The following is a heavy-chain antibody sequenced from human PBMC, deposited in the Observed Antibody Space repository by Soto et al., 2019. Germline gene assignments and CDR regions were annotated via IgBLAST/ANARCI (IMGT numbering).Heavy chain of an antibody. CDR2: ISHGGTT. CDR1: GGSFSDFY. Sequence: PSETLSLTCAMFGGSFSDFYWTWIRQPPGRGLEWIGEISHGGTTKDNPSLRSRVTISVDTSKNQFSLTLTSVTAADTALYYCARGHTRRTSLGRGSFIMGKHIDSWGQGTLVTVSS. V-gene: IGHV4-34*01. CDR3: ARGHTRRTSLGRGSFIMGKHIDS. D-gene: IGHD3-10*01. J-gene: IGHJ4*02.